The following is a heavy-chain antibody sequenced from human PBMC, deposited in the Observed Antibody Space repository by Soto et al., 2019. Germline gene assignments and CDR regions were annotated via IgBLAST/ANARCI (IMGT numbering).Heavy chain of an antibody. V-gene: IGHV3-48*02. D-gene: IGHD3-10*01. CDR3: ARAVTWGLDV. CDR1: GFTFSLYS. Sequence: EVQLVESGGGLVQPGGSLRLSCAASGFTFSLYSMSWVRQAPGKGLEWVSYNSRRSTGIHHADSVKGRFTNSRDDVTDSMDLQMNRLRDGDTAVYYCARAVTWGLDVWGQGTTVSISS. CDR2: NSRRSTGI. J-gene: IGHJ6*01.